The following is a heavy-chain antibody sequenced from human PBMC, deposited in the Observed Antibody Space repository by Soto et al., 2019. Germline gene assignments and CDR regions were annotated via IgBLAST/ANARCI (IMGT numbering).Heavy chain of an antibody. Sequence: QVQLVQSGAEVKKPGASVKVSCKASGYTFTSYDINWVRQATGQGLEWMGWMNPNSGNTGYAQKFQGRVTMTRNTSISTAYMGLRSLRYEDTAVYYGARGTDIVVVVAATGWFDPWGQGTLVTVSS. CDR2: MNPNSGNT. V-gene: IGHV1-8*01. D-gene: IGHD2-15*01. J-gene: IGHJ5*02. CDR3: ARGTDIVVVVAATGWFDP. CDR1: GYTFTSYD.